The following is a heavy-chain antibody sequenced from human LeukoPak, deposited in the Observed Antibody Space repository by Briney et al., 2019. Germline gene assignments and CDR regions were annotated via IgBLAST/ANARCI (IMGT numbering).Heavy chain of an antibody. CDR2: IYWNDDK. CDR3: AHTPDYDILTGYSPHFDY. J-gene: IGHJ4*02. CDR1: GFSLSTSGVG. Sequence: SGPALVNPTQTLTLTCTFSGFSLSTSGVGVGWIRQPPGKALEWLALIYWNDDKRYSPSLKSRLTITKDTSKNQVVLTMTNMDPVDTATYYCAHTPDYDILTGYSPHFDYWGQGTLVTVSS. V-gene: IGHV2-5*01. D-gene: IGHD3-9*01.